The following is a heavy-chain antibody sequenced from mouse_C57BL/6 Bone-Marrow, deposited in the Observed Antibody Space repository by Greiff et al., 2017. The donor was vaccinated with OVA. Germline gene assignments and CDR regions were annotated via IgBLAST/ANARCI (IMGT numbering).Heavy chain of an antibody. D-gene: IGHD1-1*01. CDR1: GFSLTSYG. Sequence: QVQLKQSGPGLVQPSQSLSITCTVSGFSLTSYGVHWVRQSPGKGLEWLGVIWRGGSTDYNAAFMSRLSITKDNSKSQVFFKMNSLEADDTAIYYCAKNCYYYGSSDWYFDVWGTGTTVTVSS. CDR3: AKNCYYYGSSDWYFDV. V-gene: IGHV2-5*01. J-gene: IGHJ1*03. CDR2: IWRGGST.